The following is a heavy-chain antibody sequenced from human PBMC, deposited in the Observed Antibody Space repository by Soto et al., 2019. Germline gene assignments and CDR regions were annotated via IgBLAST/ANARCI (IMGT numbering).Heavy chain of an antibody. D-gene: IGHD3-3*01. CDR1: GYTFTSYA. CDR3: AKDFDYYYYAMDV. J-gene: IGHJ6*02. Sequence: QVPLVQSAAEMKKPGASVKVSCKASGYTFTSYALHWVRQAPGQRLEWMGWINAGNGNTKYSQKFQGRVTISRDTSAGTAYMELSSLMSEDTAVYYCAKDFDYYYYAMDVWGQGTTVTVSS. V-gene: IGHV1-3*01. CDR2: INAGNGNT.